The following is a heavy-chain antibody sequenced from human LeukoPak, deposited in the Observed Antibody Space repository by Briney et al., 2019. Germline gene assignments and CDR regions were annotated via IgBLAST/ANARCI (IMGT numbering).Heavy chain of an antibody. Sequence: ASVKVSCKASGGTFSSYAISWVRQAPGQGLEWMGGIIPIFGTANYAQKFQGRVTITADESTSTAYMELSSRRSEDTAVYYCAPYYYGSGSSKSFDYWGQGTLVTVSS. D-gene: IGHD3-10*01. J-gene: IGHJ4*02. CDR3: APYYYGSGSSKSFDY. CDR1: GGTFSSYA. V-gene: IGHV1-69*13. CDR2: IIPIFGTA.